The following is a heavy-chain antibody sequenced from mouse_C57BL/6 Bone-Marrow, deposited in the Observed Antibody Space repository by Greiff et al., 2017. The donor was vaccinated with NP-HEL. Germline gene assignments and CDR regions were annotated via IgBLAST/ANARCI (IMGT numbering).Heavy chain of an antibody. V-gene: IGHV1-81*01. Sequence: VMLVESGAELARPGASVKLSCKASGYTFTSYGISWVKQRTGQGLEWIGEIYPRSGNTYYNEKFKGKATLTADKSSSTAYMELRSLTSEDSAVYFCAREGTVVDTEDAMDYWGQGTSVTVSS. CDR1: GYTFTSYG. D-gene: IGHD1-1*01. CDR2: IYPRSGNT. CDR3: AREGTVVDTEDAMDY. J-gene: IGHJ4*01.